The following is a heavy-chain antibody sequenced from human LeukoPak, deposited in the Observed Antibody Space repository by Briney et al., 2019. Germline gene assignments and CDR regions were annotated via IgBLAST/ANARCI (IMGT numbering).Heavy chain of an antibody. CDR1: GYSISSGYY. Sequence: SETLSLTCTVSGYSISSGYYWGWIRQPPGKGLEWIGSIYHSGSTYYNPPLKSRVTISADTSKNQFSLKLSSVTAADTAVYYCARESSSSTYNWFDPWGQGTLVTVSS. CDR3: ARESSSSTYNWFDP. V-gene: IGHV4-38-2*02. J-gene: IGHJ5*02. CDR2: IYHSGST. D-gene: IGHD6-6*01.